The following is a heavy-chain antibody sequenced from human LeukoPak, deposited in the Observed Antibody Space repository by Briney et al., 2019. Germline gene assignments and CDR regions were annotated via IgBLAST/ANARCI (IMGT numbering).Heavy chain of an antibody. Sequence: PGGSLRLSCAASGFTFSSYEVNWVRQAPGKGLEWVSYISSSGSTIYYADSVKGRFTISRDNAKTSLYLQMNSLRAEDTAVYYCARDNDYGDYLVYWGQGTLVTVSS. V-gene: IGHV3-48*03. D-gene: IGHD4-17*01. CDR3: ARDNDYGDYLVY. CDR2: ISSSGSTI. CDR1: GFTFSSYE. J-gene: IGHJ4*02.